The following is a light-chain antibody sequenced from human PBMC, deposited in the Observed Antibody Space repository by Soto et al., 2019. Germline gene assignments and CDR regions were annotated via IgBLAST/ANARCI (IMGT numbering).Light chain of an antibody. V-gene: IGLV4-60*02. CDR2: LEGSGSY. CDR3: ETWDTNTRV. CDR1: SGHNTYI. J-gene: IGLJ2*01. Sequence: QSVLTQSSSASASLGSSVKLTCTLTSGHNTYIIAWHQQQSGKAPRYLMKLEGSGSYNKGSGVPDRFSGSSSGADRYLTISNLQFEDEADYYCETWDTNTRVFGGGTQLTVL.